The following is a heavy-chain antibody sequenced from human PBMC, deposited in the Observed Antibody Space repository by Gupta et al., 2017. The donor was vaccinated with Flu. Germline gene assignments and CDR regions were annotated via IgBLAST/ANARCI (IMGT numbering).Heavy chain of an antibody. CDR3: AKDQGDIVVVVAASDY. Sequence: EVQLLESGGGLVQPGGSLRLSCAASGFTFSSYAMSWVRQAPGKGLEWVSAISGSGGSTYDADSVKGRFTISRDNAKNTLYLQMNSLRAEDTAVYYCAKDQGDIVVVVAASDYWGQGTLVTVSS. V-gene: IGHV3-23*01. D-gene: IGHD2-15*01. J-gene: IGHJ4*02. CDR2: ISGSGGST. CDR1: GFTFSSYA.